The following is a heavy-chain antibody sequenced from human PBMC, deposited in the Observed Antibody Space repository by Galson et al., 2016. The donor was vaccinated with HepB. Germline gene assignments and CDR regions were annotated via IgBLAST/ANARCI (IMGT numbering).Heavy chain of an antibody. CDR3: VRGRRREYNAYGHNWFDP. V-gene: IGHV1-8*01. Sequence: SVKVSCKASGYTFTSSDINWVRQATGQGLEWMGWMNPSSGNTGYAQKFQVRVTMTRNTSISTAYMELSSLRSEDTAVYYCVRGRRREYNAYGHNWFDPWGQGTLVTVSS. CDR2: MNPSSGNT. CDR1: GYTFTSSD. D-gene: IGHD5-12*01. J-gene: IGHJ5*02.